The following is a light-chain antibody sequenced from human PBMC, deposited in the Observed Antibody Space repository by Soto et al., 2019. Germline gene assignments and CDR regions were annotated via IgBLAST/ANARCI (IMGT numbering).Light chain of an antibody. J-gene: IGLJ3*02. CDR2: EDN. CDR3: QSYDATNQV. CDR1: SGSIASNY. Sequence: NFMLTQPHSVSGSPGKTVIISCTRSSGSIASNYVQLYQQRPGSSPTTVIYEDNQRPSGVPDRFSGSIDSSSNSASLTISGLETEDEADYYCQSYDATNQVFGGGTKLTVL. V-gene: IGLV6-57*01.